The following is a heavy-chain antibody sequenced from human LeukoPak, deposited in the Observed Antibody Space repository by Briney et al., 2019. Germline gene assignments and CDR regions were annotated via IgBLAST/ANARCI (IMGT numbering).Heavy chain of an antibody. D-gene: IGHD3-22*01. J-gene: IGHJ4*02. Sequence: SETLSLTCTVSGGSISSSSYYWGWIRQPPGKGLEWIGSIYYSGSTYYNPSPKSRVTISVDTSKHQSSLKLSSVTAAAPAVYYCARLDYYDSSGYYYLPLFDYWGQGTLVTVSS. CDR2: IYYSGST. CDR1: GGSISSSSYY. V-gene: IGHV4-39*01. CDR3: ARLDYYDSSGYYYLPLFDY.